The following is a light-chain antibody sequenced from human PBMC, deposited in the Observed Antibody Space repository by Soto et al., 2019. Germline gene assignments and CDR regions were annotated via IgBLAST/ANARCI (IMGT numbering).Light chain of an antibody. Sequence: EIVLTQSPGTLSLSPGDRATLSCRASQIISSAYLAWYQQRPGQAPRLLIYASSSRATGIPDRFSGSGSGTDFTLTNSRIEPEDFAVYYCQQCGSSLPWTFGQGTKVEMK. V-gene: IGKV3-20*01. CDR2: ASS. CDR1: QIISSAY. CDR3: QQCGSSLPWT. J-gene: IGKJ1*01.